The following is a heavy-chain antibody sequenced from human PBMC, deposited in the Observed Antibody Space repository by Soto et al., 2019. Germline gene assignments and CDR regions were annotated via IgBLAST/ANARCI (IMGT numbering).Heavy chain of an antibody. J-gene: IGHJ6*01. CDR3: AIFRFGQWGYAMDV. CDR2: MSSSGNNI. CDR1: GITFSDCY. D-gene: IGHD3-10*01. Sequence: QVHLVESGGGLVKPGGSLRLSCAASGITFSDCYMNWIRQAPGKGLEWVSYMSSSGNNINYAGSVWSRFTVSRDNAKNALCLEMNTLRAEVTAIYYSAIFRFGQWGYAMDVWGQGARVTVSS. V-gene: IGHV3-11*01.